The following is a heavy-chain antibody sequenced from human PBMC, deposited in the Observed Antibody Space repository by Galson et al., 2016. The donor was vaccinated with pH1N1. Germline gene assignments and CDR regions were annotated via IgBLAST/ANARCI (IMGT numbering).Heavy chain of an antibody. CDR3: ARARPLLEWLFTPFDF. CDR2: FYYTGSL. D-gene: IGHD3-3*01. J-gene: IGHJ4*02. Sequence: SETLSLTCTVSGGSIRSNTYYWGWIRQPPGKGLEWIGNFYYTGSLYYNSSLKSRVTISVDTSNNQFSLQLRSGTAADTAIYYCARARPLLEWLFTPFDFWGQGALVTVSS. V-gene: IGHV4-39*07. CDR1: GGSIRSNTYY.